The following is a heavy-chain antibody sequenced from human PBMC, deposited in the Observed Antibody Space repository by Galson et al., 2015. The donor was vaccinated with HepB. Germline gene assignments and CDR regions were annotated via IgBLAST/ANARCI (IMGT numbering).Heavy chain of an antibody. V-gene: IGHV3-15*07. CDR3: TTLTAYYDSTGYYYGGAESRDL. J-gene: IGHJ5*02. Sequence: LRLSCAASGFTLTNAWMNWVRQVRQAPGKGLEWVGPIKSKTDGGTTDYAAPVKGRLTISRDDSKSTLYLQMDSLKTEDTAVYYCTTLTAYYDSTGYYYGGAESRDLWGQGTLVTVSS. CDR2: IKSKTDGGTT. D-gene: IGHD3-22*01. CDR1: GFTLTNAW.